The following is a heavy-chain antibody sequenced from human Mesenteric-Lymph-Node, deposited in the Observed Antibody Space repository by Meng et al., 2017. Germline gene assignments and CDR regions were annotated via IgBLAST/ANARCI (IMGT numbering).Heavy chain of an antibody. V-gene: IGHV3-23*01. CDR1: GFSFSNYA. J-gene: IGHJ4*02. CDR3: FWLGESHN. CDR2: TSDSGVDT. D-gene: IGHD3-10*01. Sequence: EVQLLESVGGLVQPGGSLRLSCAASGFSFSNYAMSWVRQTPGKGLEWVSSTSDSGVDTFYADSVKGRFTISRDNSRNTLYLQMNSLRPEDTAVYYCFWLGESHNWGQGALVTVSS.